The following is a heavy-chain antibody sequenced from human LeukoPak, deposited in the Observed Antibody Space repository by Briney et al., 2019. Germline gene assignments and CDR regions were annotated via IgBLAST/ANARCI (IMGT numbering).Heavy chain of an antibody. CDR2: ISGSGGST. Sequence: GGSLRLSCAASGFTFSSYGMSWVRQAPGKGLEWVSAISGSGGSTYYADSVKGRFTISRDNSRNTLYLQMNSLRAEDTAVYYCAKDHPPFVVVTAYYFDYWGQGTLVTVSS. J-gene: IGHJ4*02. CDR3: AKDHPPFVVVTAYYFDY. CDR1: GFTFSSYG. D-gene: IGHD2-21*02. V-gene: IGHV3-23*01.